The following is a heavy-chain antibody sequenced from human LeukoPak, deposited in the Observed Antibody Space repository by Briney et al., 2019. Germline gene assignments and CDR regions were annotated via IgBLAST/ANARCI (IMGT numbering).Heavy chain of an antibody. J-gene: IGHJ4*02. V-gene: IGHV3-7*01. CDR3: ARDYASDY. Sequence: GSVKGRFTISRDNAKNSLYLQMSSLRAEDTVVYYCARDYASDYWGQGTLVTVSS. D-gene: IGHD3-10*01.